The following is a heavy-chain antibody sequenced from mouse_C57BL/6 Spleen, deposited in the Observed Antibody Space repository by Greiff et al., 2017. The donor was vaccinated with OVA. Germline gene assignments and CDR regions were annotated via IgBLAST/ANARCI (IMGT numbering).Heavy chain of an antibody. CDR3: ARDDGYYRYFDV. D-gene: IGHD2-3*01. CDR2: IDPNSGGT. Sequence: QQSCKASGYTFPSYWMHWVKQRPGRGLEWIGRIDPNSGGTKYNEKFKSKATLTVDKPSSTAYMQLSSLTSEDSAVYYCARDDGYYRYFDVWGTGTTVTVSS. V-gene: IGHV1-72*01. CDR1: GYTFPSYW. J-gene: IGHJ1*03.